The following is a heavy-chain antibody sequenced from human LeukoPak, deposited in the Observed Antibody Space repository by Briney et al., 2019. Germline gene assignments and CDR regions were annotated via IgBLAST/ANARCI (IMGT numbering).Heavy chain of an antibody. D-gene: IGHD6-19*01. CDR2: TSGDGGST. CDR3: AKDPLAVAGQGAFDI. J-gene: IGHJ3*02. V-gene: IGHV3-43*02. CDR1: GFTFDDYA. Sequence: PGGSLRLSCAAYGFTFDDYAMHWVRQAPGKGLEWVSLTSGDGGSTYYADSVKGRFTISRDNSKNSLYLQMNSLRTEDTALYYCAKDPLAVAGQGAFDIWGQGTMVTVSS.